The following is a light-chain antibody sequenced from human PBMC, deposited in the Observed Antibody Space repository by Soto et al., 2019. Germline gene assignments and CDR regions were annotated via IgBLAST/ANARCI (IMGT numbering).Light chain of an antibody. Sequence: QSVLTQPPSASGTPGQRVTISCSGSGSNIGSNTVNWYQQLPGTAPKLLIYSNNQRPSGVPDRFSGSKSGTSASLAISGLQSVDEADYYCAAWDDSLNGVVFGGGTQLTVL. CDR2: SNN. V-gene: IGLV1-44*01. J-gene: IGLJ2*01. CDR1: GSNIGSNT. CDR3: AAWDDSLNGVV.